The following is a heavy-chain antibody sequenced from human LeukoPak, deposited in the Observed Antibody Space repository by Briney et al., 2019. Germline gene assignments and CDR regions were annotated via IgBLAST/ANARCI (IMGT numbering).Heavy chain of an antibody. CDR1: GGSISSYH. CDR2: IYYSGST. D-gene: IGHD3-10*01. V-gene: IGHV4-59*01. J-gene: IGHJ4*02. CDR3: ARYPGLEGAGSKGAFDY. Sequence: SETLSLTCTVSGGSISSYHWTWVRQPPGKGLEYMGYIYYSGSTNYNPYIKSRVTISVDTSKNQFSLKLSSVTAADTAVYYCARYPGLEGAGSKGAFDYWGQGTLVTVSS.